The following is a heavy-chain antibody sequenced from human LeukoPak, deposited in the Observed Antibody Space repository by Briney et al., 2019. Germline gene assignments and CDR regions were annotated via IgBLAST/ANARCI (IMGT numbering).Heavy chain of an antibody. J-gene: IGHJ4*02. Sequence: ASVKVSCKASGYIFTSYGISWVRQAPGQGLEWMGRISAYNGNTNYVQKFQGRVIMATDTSTSTVYMELRSLRSDDTAVYYCARSGDILTNFDYWGQGTLVTVSS. CDR3: ARSGDILTNFDY. V-gene: IGHV1-18*01. D-gene: IGHD3-9*01. CDR1: GYIFTSYG. CDR2: ISAYNGNT.